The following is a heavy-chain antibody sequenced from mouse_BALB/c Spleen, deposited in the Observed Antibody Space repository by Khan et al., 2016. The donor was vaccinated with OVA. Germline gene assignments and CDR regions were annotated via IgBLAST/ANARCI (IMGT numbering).Heavy chain of an antibody. Sequence: QIQLVQSGPELKKPGETVKISCKASGYTFTIYGMNWVRQAPGKGLKWMGWINTYTGEPTYAGDFQGRFASSLETSASTAFLQINNLKNEDTATYFCARVGYNGTMDYWGQGTSVTVSS. J-gene: IGHJ4*01. CDR1: GYTFTIYG. CDR3: ARVGYNGTMDY. CDR2: INTYTGEP. D-gene: IGHD2-14*01. V-gene: IGHV9-3-1*01.